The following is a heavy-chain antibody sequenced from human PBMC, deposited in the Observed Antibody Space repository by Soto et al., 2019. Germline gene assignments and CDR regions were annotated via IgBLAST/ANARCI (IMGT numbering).Heavy chain of an antibody. D-gene: IGHD3-22*01. CDR3: ARLAAPYYYDSSGTYYFDY. CDR2: ISYDGSNK. Sequence: GGSLRLSCAASEFTFSSYAMHWVRQAPGKGLEWVAVISYDGSNKYYADSVKGRFTISRDNSKNTLYLQMNSLRAEDTAVYYCARLAAPYYYDSSGTYYFDYWGQGTLVTVSS. CDR1: EFTFSSYA. V-gene: IGHV3-30-3*01. J-gene: IGHJ4*02.